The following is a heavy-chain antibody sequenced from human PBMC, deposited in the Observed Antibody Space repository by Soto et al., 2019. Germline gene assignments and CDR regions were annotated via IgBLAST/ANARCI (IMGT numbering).Heavy chain of an antibody. CDR1: GFTFTTYA. J-gene: IGHJ6*02. CDR3: AKTMGDCSGGTCYGAYSMDV. CDR2: VSASGGST. Sequence: EVQLLESGGGLVQPGESLRLSCAASGFTFTTYAMFWVRQAPGKGLEWVSGVSASGGSTYAADSVKGRFTISRDNSKHTVHLKMNSLRADDTAVYYCAKTMGDCSGGTCYGAYSMDVWGQGITVTVSS. D-gene: IGHD2-15*01. V-gene: IGHV3-23*01.